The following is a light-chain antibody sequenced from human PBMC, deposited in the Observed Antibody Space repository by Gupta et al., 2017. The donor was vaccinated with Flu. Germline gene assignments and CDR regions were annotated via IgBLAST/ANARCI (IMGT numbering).Light chain of an antibody. CDR1: QSISSY. CDR3: LQSDSTPLS. CDR2: AAS. Sequence: DIQMTQSPSSLSASVGDRVTITCRASQSISSYLNWYQQKPGKAPKLLIYAASSLQSGVPSRFSGSGSGTDFTLTISRLQPEDFATYYCLQSDSTPLSFGDGTKVDIK. V-gene: IGKV1-39*01. J-gene: IGKJ3*01.